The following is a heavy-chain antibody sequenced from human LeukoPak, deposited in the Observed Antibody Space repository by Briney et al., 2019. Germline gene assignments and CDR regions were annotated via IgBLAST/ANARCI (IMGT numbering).Heavy chain of an antibody. CDR3: ARGRYDFWSGYSATYYYYYGMDV. Sequence: GGSLRLPCAASGFIFNNEWMDWVRQAPGKGLEWVSSISSSSSYIYYADSVKGRFTISRDNAKNSLYLQMNSLRAEDTAVYYCARGRYDFWSGYSATYYYYYGMDVWGQGTTVTVSS. D-gene: IGHD3-3*01. J-gene: IGHJ6*02. CDR2: ISSSSSYI. CDR1: GFIFNNEW. V-gene: IGHV3-21*01.